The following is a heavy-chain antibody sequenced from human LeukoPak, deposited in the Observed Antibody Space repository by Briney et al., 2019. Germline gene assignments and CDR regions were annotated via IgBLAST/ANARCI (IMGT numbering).Heavy chain of an antibody. CDR3: ARDRPGYSYGVNWFDP. CDR2: ISSSSSYI. CDR1: GFTFSSYS. J-gene: IGHJ5*02. Sequence: GGSLRLSRAASGFTFSSYSMNWVRQAPGKGLEWVSSISSSSSYIYYADSVKGRFTISRDNAKNSLYLQMNSLRAEDTAVYYCARDRPGYSYGVNWFDPWGQGTLVTVSS. V-gene: IGHV3-21*01. D-gene: IGHD5-18*01.